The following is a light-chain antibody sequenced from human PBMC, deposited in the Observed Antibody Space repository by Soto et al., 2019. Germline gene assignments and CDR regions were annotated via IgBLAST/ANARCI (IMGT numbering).Light chain of an antibody. Sequence: EIVRPQSPATLSLSPGERATLSSRASQSVSSNLAWYQQKPGQAPRLSIYGASTRATGIPARFSGSGSWTEFTLTISRLQSEDFAVYYCQQYNNWPRTFGQGTKVDIK. CDR3: QQYNNWPRT. V-gene: IGKV3-15*01. J-gene: IGKJ1*01. CDR2: GAS. CDR1: QSVSSN.